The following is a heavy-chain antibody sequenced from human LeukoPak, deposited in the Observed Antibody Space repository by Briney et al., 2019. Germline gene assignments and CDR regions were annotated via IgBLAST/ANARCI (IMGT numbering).Heavy chain of an antibody. D-gene: IGHD3-22*01. CDR1: GFTFSGYW. CDR2: IKQDGSEK. J-gene: IGHJ4*02. Sequence: PGGSLRLSCAASGFTFSGYWMSWVRQAPGKGLEWVANIKQDGSEKYYVDSVKGRFTISRDNAKNSLYLQMNSLRAEDTAVYYCARDDIPYYYDSSGYALDYWGQGTLVTVSS. V-gene: IGHV3-7*01. CDR3: ARDDIPYYYDSSGYALDY.